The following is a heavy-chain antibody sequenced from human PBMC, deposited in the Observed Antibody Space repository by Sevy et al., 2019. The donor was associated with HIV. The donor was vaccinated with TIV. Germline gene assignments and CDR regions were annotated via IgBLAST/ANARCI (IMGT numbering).Heavy chain of an antibody. J-gene: IGHJ4*01. CDR3: ARKSVSYSHFDY. Sequence: GGSLRLSCAASGFTFSYYDMHWVRQPTGKGLEWVSGFGIAGDTYYSDSVKGRFTISRENAKNSLYLQMNSLRAGDTAVYYCARKSVSYSHFDYWGHGTLGTVSS. V-gene: IGHV3-13*01. CDR1: GFTFSYYD. CDR2: FGIAGDT. D-gene: IGHD1-26*01.